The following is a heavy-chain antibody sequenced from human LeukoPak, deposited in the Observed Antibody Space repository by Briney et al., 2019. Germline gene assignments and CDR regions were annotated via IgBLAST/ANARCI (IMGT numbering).Heavy chain of an antibody. CDR3: ARGSSGYSFDY. D-gene: IGHD3-22*01. CDR2: IYSGAGT. V-gene: IGHV3-53*01. CDR1: EFTVSSTD. J-gene: IGHJ4*02. Sequence: GGSLRLSCAVFEFTVSSTDMSWVRQAPGKGLEWVSVIYSGAGTHYADSVKGRFTISRDNSKNTLYLQMSSLRVEDTAVYYCARGSSGYSFDYWGQRTLVTDSS.